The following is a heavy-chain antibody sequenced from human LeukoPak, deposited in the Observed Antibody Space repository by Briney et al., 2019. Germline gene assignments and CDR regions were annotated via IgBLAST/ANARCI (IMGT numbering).Heavy chain of an antibody. Sequence: PSETLSLTCAVYGGSFSGYYWSWIRQPPGKGLEWIGEINHSGSTNYNPSLKSRVTISVDTSKNQSSLKLSSVTAADTAVYYCARELGTQSYNYELNWYFDLWGRGTLVTVSS. V-gene: IGHV4-34*01. D-gene: IGHD1-1*01. CDR2: INHSGST. J-gene: IGHJ2*01. CDR1: GGSFSGYY. CDR3: ARELGTQSYNYELNWYFDL.